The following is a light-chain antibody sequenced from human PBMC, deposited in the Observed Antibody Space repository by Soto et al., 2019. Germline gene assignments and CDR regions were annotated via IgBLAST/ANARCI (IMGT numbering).Light chain of an antibody. Sequence: EIVMTQSPATLSVSPGERATLSCRASQSINGNLACYQRKPGQAPRLLMYATSVRATGIPARFSGSGSGTEYTLTISSLQSEDFAVFYCQQYNNWYSFGQGTKLEIK. CDR1: QSINGN. J-gene: IGKJ2*03. CDR3: QQYNNWYS. CDR2: ATS. V-gene: IGKV3-15*01.